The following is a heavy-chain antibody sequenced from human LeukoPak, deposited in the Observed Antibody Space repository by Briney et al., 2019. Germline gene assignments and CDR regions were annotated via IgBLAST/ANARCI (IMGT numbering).Heavy chain of an antibody. CDR2: ISDSGGRT. Sequence: PGGSLRLSCAASGFTFSRHAMSWVRQAPGKGLEWVSVISDSGGRTYYADSVEGRFTISRDSSKNTLYLQMNSLRDEDTAVYYCAKAPSTTSGSVGAFWGQGTLVTVSS. CDR3: AKAPSTTSGSVGAF. CDR1: GFTFSRHA. D-gene: IGHD3-10*01. J-gene: IGHJ4*02. V-gene: IGHV3-23*01.